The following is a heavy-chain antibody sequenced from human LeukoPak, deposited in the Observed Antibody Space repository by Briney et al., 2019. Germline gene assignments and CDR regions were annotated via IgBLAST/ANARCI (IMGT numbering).Heavy chain of an antibody. V-gene: IGHV4-4*02. CDR2: IYYSGST. CDR3: ARDENGYVWGSFRA. D-gene: IGHD3-16*02. CDR1: GFTFSNAW. Sequence: PGGSLRLSCAASGFTFSNAWMSWVRQPPGKGLEWIGNIYYSGSTYYNPSLESRVTMSLDTSKNQFSLKLSSVTAADTAVYYCARDENGYVWGSFRAWGQGTLVTVSS. J-gene: IGHJ5*02.